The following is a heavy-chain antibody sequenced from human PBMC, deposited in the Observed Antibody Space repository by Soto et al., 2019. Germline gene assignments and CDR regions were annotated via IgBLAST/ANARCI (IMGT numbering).Heavy chain of an antibody. CDR3: ERLYYFDISGYIRPFDP. V-gene: IGHV2-5*02. J-gene: IGHJ5*02. CDR2: IFMDTNN. D-gene: IGHD3-22*01. CDR1: GISLSTGVG. Sequence: CPTLVNPKHTGSLICTFSGISLSTGVGVGWIRQPPGKGLDLVAVIFMDTNNPYSQSMKTRHTITNVAANDQVVPTIPDMDPLNTGTSSCERLYYFDISGYIRPFDPWGQGTLVTVSS.